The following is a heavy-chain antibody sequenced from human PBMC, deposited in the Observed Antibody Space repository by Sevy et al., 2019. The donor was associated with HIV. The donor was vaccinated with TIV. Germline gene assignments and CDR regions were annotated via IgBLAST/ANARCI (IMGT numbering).Heavy chain of an antibody. D-gene: IGHD3-22*01. V-gene: IGHV3-53*01. CDR1: GFTVSSNY. CDR2: IYSGGST. Sequence: GGSLRLSCAASGFTVSSNYMSWVRQAPGKGLEWVSVIYSGGSTYYADSVKGRFTISRDNSKNTQYLQMNSLRAEDTAVYYCARGGYYDSSGYLAYFQHWGQGTLVTVSS. CDR3: ARGGYYDSSGYLAYFQH. J-gene: IGHJ1*01.